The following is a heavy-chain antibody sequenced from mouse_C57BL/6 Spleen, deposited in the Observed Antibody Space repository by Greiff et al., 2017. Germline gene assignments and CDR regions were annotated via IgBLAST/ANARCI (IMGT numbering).Heavy chain of an antibody. CDR2: FSPGDGDT. CDR1: GYAFSSSW. D-gene: IGHD1-1*01. V-gene: IGHV1-82*01. Sequence: QVQLQQSGPELVKPGASVKISCKASGYAFSSSWMNWVKQRPGKGLEWIGRFSPGDGDTNYNGKFKGKATLTAAKSSSHAYMHLCSLTSEDSAFYFCATPIPTLPMDYWGQGTSVTVSS. CDR3: ATPIPTLPMDY. J-gene: IGHJ4*01.